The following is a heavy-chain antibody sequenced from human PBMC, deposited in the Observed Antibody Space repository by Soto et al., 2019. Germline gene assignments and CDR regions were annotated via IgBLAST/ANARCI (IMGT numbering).Heavy chain of an antibody. Sequence: PSGTLALTCTVSGGSISSYYWSWIRQPRGKGLEWIVYIYYSGSTNYNPSLKSRVTISVDTSKNQFSLKLSSVTAADTAVYYCARVGSSSWYGMNWFDPWGQGTLVTVSS. J-gene: IGHJ5*02. V-gene: IGHV4-59*01. CDR2: IYYSGST. CDR1: GGSISSYY. D-gene: IGHD6-13*01. CDR3: ARVGSSSWYGMNWFDP.